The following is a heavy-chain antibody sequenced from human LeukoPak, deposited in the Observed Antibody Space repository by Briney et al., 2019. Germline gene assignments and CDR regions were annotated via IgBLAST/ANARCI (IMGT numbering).Heavy chain of an antibody. Sequence: SETLSLTCAAYGGSFSGYYWSWIRQPPGKGLEWIGEINHSGSTNYNPSLKSRVTISVDTSKNQFSLKLSSVTAADTAVNYCARGRGFYDYVWGSYRYTVDYFDYWGQGTLVTVSS. D-gene: IGHD3-16*02. CDR3: ARGRGFYDYVWGSYRYTVDYFDY. CDR2: INHSGST. V-gene: IGHV4-34*01. CDR1: GGSFSGYY. J-gene: IGHJ4*02.